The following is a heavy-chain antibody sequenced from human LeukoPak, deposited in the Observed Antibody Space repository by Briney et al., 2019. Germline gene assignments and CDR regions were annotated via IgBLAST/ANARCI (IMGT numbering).Heavy chain of an antibody. CDR1: GGSISSSSYY. CDR2: IYYSGST. CDR3: ARGVHYYDSSGYWNYYYYMDV. J-gene: IGHJ6*03. D-gene: IGHD3-22*01. V-gene: IGHV4-39*07. Sequence: SETLSLTCTDSGGSISSSSYYWGWMRQPPGRGLEWIGSIYYSGSTYYNPSLKSRVTISVDTSKNQFSLKLSSVTAADTAVYYCARGVHYYDSSGYWNYYYYMDVWGKGTTVTVSS.